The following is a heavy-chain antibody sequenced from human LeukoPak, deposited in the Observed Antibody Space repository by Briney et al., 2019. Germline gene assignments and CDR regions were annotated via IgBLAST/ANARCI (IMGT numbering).Heavy chain of an antibody. V-gene: IGHV1-46*01. CDR1: GYTFTGYY. CDR3: ARERIAVADESSWFDY. Sequence: ASVRVSCKASGYTFTGYYMHWVRQAPGQGLEWMGIINPSGGSTSYAQKFQGRVTMTRDTSTSTVYMELSSLRSEDTAVYYCARERIAVADESSWFDYWGQGTLVTVSS. J-gene: IGHJ4*02. D-gene: IGHD6-19*01. CDR2: INPSGGST.